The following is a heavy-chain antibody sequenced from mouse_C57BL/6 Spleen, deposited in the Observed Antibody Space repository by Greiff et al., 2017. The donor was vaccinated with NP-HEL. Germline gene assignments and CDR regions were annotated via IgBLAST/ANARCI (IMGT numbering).Heavy chain of an antibody. CDR1: GFTFSSYG. CDR3: ARHPYYGNPIDY. Sequence: EVHLVESGGDLVKPGGSLKLSCAASGFTFSSYGMSWVRQTPDKRLEWVATISSGGSYTYYPDSVKGRFTISRDNAKNTLYLQMSSLKSEDTAMYYCARHPYYGNPIDYWGQGTTLTVSS. CDR2: ISSGGSYT. J-gene: IGHJ2*01. V-gene: IGHV5-6*01. D-gene: IGHD2-10*01.